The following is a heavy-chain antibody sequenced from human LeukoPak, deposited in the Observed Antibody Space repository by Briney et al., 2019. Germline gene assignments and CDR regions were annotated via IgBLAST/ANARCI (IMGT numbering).Heavy chain of an antibody. CDR1: GGSFSGYY. J-gene: IGHJ4*02. CDR2: INHSGST. CDR3: ARARRPNTPMDY. Sequence: SETLSLTCAVYGGSFSGYYWSWTRQPPGKGLEWIGEINHSGSTNYNPSLKSRVTISVDTSKNQFSLKLSSVTAADTAVYYCARARRPNTPMDYWGQGALVTVSS. V-gene: IGHV4-34*01.